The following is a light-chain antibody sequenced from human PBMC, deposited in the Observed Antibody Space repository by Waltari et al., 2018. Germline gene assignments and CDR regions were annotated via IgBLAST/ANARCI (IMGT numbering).Light chain of an antibody. CDR1: RAITNY. J-gene: IGKJ4*01. Sequence: DIQMTQSPSSLSAPVGDRVTITGRGSRAITNYVNWYQQRPGVAPKLLIYAASTLQGGVPTRFSGSGSGTDFTLTISSLQIEDFATYYCQQSHSAPLAFGGGTRLEI. CDR3: QQSHSAPLA. CDR2: AAS. V-gene: IGKV1-39*01.